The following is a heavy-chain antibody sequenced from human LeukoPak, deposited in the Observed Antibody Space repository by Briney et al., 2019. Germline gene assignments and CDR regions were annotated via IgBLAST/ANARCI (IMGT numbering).Heavy chain of an antibody. V-gene: IGHV1-18*01. Sequence: GASVKVSCKASGYTFTSYGISWVRHAPGQGLEWMGWISAYNGNTNYAQKLQGRVTMTTDTSTSTAYMELRSLRSDDTAVYYCARELVWFGELWWGATREVYYFDYWGQGTLVTVSS. CDR1: GYTFTSYG. CDR3: ARELVWFGELWWGATREVYYFDY. J-gene: IGHJ4*02. CDR2: ISAYNGNT. D-gene: IGHD3-10*01.